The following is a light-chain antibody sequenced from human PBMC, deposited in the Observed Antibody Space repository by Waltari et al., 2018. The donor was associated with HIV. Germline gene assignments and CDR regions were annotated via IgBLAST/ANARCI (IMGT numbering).Light chain of an antibody. V-gene: IGKV4-1*01. Sequence: DIVMTQSPDSLTVSLGERATIICKSSQSILSSSGNKYFLAWYHQKPGQPPKSLIYWASTRAAGVPDRFSCSDPRTDFTLTISSLRAEDVAVYYCHQYHTTPYTFGQGTKLEI. J-gene: IGKJ2*01. CDR2: WAS. CDR1: QSILSSSGNKYF. CDR3: HQYHTTPYT.